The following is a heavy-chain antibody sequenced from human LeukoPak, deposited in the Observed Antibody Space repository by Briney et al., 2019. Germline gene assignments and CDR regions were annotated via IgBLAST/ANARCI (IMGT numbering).Heavy chain of an antibody. D-gene: IGHD3-3*01. CDR3: ARSYYDFWSGYYRPKGFDY. CDR2: IYPGDSDS. V-gene: IGHV5-51*01. J-gene: IGHJ4*02. Sequence: GESPKISCKGSGYSFTNYWIAWVRQMPGEGLEWMGIIYPGDSDSRYSPSFQGQVTISADKSISTAYLQWSSLRASDTAMYYCARSYYDFWSGYYRPKGFDYWGQGTLVTVSS. CDR1: GYSFTNYW.